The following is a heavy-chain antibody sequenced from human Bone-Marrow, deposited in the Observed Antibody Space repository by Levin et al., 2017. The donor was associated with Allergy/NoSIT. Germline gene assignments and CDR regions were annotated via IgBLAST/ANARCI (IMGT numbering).Heavy chain of an antibody. CDR1: GSTLSEVS. Sequence: GESLKISCQVSGSTLSEVSVNWVRQAPGEGLEWMGRFDPETDETDNTQKFHGRVTVTEDTSTDTGYMELSGLRSDDTAVYYCAIAQYDFRSGKPQSFDYWGQGTLITVSS. V-gene: IGHV1-24*01. CDR3: AIAQYDFRSGKPQSFDY. D-gene: IGHD3-3*01. J-gene: IGHJ4*02. CDR2: FDPETDET.